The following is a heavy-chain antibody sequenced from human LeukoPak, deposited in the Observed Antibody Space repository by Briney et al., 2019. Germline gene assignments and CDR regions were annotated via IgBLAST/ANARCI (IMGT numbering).Heavy chain of an antibody. CDR1: GFTFSSHG. V-gene: IGHV3-21*01. D-gene: IGHD3-22*01. CDR2: ISSSSGYI. J-gene: IGHJ5*02. CDR3: ARTYYYDSSGSNWFDP. Sequence: GGSLRLSCAASGFTFSSHGLAWVRQAPEKGLEWVSSISSSSGYIYYADSVKGRFTISRDNAKNSLYLQMNSLRAEDTAVYYCARTYYYDSSGSNWFDPWGQGTLVTVSS.